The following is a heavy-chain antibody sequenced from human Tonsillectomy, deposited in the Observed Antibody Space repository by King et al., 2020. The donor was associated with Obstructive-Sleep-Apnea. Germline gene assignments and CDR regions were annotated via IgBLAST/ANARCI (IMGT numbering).Heavy chain of an antibody. J-gene: IGHJ6*02. V-gene: IGHV4-59*01. CDR3: AREPYYYGMDV. CDR2: FYYSGST. Sequence: VQLQESGPGLVKPSETLSLTCTVSGGSISSYYWSWIRQPPGKGLEWIGYFYYSGSTIYNPSLKSRVTISGDTSKNQFSLKLRSVTAADTAVYYCAREPYYYGMDVWGQGTTVTVSS. CDR1: GGSISSYY.